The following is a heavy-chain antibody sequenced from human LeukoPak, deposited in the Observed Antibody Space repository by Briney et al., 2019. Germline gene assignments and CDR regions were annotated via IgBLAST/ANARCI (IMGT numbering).Heavy chain of an antibody. J-gene: IGHJ3*02. V-gene: IGHV3-30*02. CDR2: IRYDGSNE. CDR1: GFTFSSYG. CDR3: AKDRSYNWNDAAFDI. D-gene: IGHD1-1*01. Sequence: GGSLRLSCAASGFTFSSYGMHWVRQAPGKGLEWVAFIRYDGSNEYYADSVKGRFTISRDNSKNTLYLQMNSLRAEDTAVYYCAKDRSYNWNDAAFDIWGQGTMVTVSS.